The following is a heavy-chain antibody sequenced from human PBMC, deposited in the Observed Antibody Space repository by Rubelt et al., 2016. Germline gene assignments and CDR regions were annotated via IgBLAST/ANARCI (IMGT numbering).Heavy chain of an antibody. CDR3: ARDLSDSGRYHHFDY. CDR2: IRADSSYI. D-gene: IGHD1-26*01. Sequence: GGALVQPGGSLRLSCAASGFSFRTYAMTWVRQAPGKGLEGVSGIRADSSYIDYADSVKGRFTISRDNSKNTLYLQMNSLRAEDTAVYYCARDLSDSGRYHHFDYWGQGTLVTASS. V-gene: IGHV3-23*01. J-gene: IGHJ4*02. CDR1: GFSFRTYA.